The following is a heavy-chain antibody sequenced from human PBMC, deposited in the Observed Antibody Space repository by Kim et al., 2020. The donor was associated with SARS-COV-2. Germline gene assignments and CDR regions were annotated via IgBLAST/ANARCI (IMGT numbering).Heavy chain of an antibody. Sequence: KGRFTISRDNAKNTLYLQMNSLRAEDTAVYYCARGDDFWSGYPPDVLFDYWGQGTLVTVSS. J-gene: IGHJ4*02. D-gene: IGHD3-3*01. CDR3: ARGDDFWSGYPPDVLFDY. V-gene: IGHV3-74*01.